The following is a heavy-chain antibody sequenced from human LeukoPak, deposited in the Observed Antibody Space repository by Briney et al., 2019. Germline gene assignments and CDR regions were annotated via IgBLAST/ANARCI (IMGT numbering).Heavy chain of an antibody. D-gene: IGHD4-17*01. CDR1: GYTFTSYY. CDR3: ARDGYYDDYLGRFDY. Sequence: GASVKVSCKASGYTFTSYYIHWVRQAPGQGLEWMGIINPSSGNTNYAQKFQGRLTMTRDMSTSTVYMDLSSLRSEDTAVYYCARDGYYDDYLGRFDYWGQGTLVTVSS. J-gene: IGHJ4*02. V-gene: IGHV1-46*01. CDR2: INPSSGNT.